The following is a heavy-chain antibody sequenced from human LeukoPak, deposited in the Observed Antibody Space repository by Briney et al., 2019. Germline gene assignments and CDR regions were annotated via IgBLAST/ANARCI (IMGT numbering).Heavy chain of an antibody. D-gene: IGHD3-16*02. CDR1: GGTFSSYA. CDR2: IIPIFGTA. J-gene: IGHJ4*02. CDR3: PRGGYDYDVWGSYRPVDY. V-gene: IGHV1-69*05. Sequence: GASVKVSCKASGGTFSSYAISWVRQAPGQGLEWMGGIIPIFGTANYAQKFQGRVTITTDESTSTAYMELSSLRSEDTAVYYCPRGGYDYDVWGSYRPVDYWGQGTLVTVSS.